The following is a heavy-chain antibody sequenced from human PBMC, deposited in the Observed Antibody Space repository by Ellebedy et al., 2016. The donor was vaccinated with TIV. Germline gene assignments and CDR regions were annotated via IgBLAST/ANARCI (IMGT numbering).Heavy chain of an antibody. CDR2: ISSSSSYI. V-gene: IGHV3-21*01. Sequence: GESLKISXAASGFTFSSYSMNWVRQAPGKGLEWVSSISSSSSYIYYADSVKGRFTISRDNAKNSLYLQMNSLRAEDTAVYYCARPAKSGMDVWGQGTTVTVSS. CDR3: ARPAKSGMDV. CDR1: GFTFSSYS. D-gene: IGHD2-2*01. J-gene: IGHJ6*02.